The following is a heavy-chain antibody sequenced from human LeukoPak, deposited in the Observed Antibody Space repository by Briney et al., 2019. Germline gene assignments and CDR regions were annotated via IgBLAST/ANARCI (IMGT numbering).Heavy chain of an antibody. V-gene: IGHV3-7*03. CDR1: GFTFSNYW. CDR3: AKESGYYHY. Sequence: GGSLRLSCAASGFTFSNYWMNWVRQAPGKGLEWVANIKYDGSEEHYVDSVKGRFTISRDNSKNTVYLQMNSLRAEDTAVYYCAKESGYYHYWGQGTLVTVSS. J-gene: IGHJ4*02. D-gene: IGHD3-3*01. CDR2: IKYDGSEE.